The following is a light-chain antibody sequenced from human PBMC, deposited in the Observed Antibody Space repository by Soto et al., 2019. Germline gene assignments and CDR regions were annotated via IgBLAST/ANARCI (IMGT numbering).Light chain of an antibody. V-gene: IGLV2-14*01. Sequence: QSVLTQPASVSGSPGQSITISCTGTSNDVGGYSHVSWYQHHPGKAPKLLIYEVADRPSGVSDRFSGSKSGNTASLTISGLQAEDEADYYCSSYTTSTTLVLFGGGTKLTVL. CDR2: EVA. J-gene: IGLJ2*01. CDR3: SSYTTSTTLVL. CDR1: SNDVGGYSH.